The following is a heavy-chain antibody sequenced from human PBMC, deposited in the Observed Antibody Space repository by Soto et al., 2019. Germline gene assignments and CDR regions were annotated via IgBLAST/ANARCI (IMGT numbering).Heavy chain of an antibody. D-gene: IGHD1-7*01. CDR3: ARDIGFNWNYGNYYYYGMDV. Sequence: SETLSLTCTVSGGSISSGDYYWSWIRQPPGKGLEWIGYIYYSGSTHYNPSLKSRVTISVDTSKNQFSLKLSSVTAADTAVYYCARDIGFNWNYGNYYYYGMDVWGQGTTVTVSS. J-gene: IGHJ6*02. CDR1: GGSISSGDYY. V-gene: IGHV4-30-4*01. CDR2: IYYSGST.